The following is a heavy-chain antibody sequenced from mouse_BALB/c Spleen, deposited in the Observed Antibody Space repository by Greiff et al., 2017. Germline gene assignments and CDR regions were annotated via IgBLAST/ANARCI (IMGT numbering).Heavy chain of an antibody. CDR2: INSNGGST. V-gene: IGHV5-6-3*01. CDR3: ARDRGGNYLYNAMDY. J-gene: IGHJ4*01. D-gene: IGHD2-1*01. CDR1: GFTFSSYG. Sequence: EVQLVESGGGLVQPGGSLKLSCAASGFTFSSYGMSWVRQTPDKRLELVATINSNGGSTYYPDSVKGRFTISRDNAKNTLYLQMSSLKSEDTAMYYCARDRGGNYLYNAMDYWGQGTSVTVSS.